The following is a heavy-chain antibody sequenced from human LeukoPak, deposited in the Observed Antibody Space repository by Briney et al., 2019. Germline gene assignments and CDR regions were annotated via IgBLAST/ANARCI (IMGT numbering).Heavy chain of an antibody. CDR1: GFTFSGFA. J-gene: IGHJ4*02. Sequence: PGGSLRLSCAASGFTFSGFAMSWVRQAPGKGLEWVSTISGSGGSTYYADSVKGRFTISRDNSKNTVYLQMNSLRAEDTAVYYCAKTVGAIDHDYWGQGTLVTVSS. D-gene: IGHD1-26*01. CDR3: AKTVGAIDHDY. CDR2: ISGSGGST. V-gene: IGHV3-23*01.